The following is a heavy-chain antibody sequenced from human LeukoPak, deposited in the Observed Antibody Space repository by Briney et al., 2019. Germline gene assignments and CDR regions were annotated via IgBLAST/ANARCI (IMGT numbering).Heavy chain of an antibody. CDR1: GGTFSSYT. D-gene: IGHD3-10*01. CDR2: IIPILGIA. J-gene: IGHJ4*02. V-gene: IGHV1-69*02. CDR3: ARARRGSGSYSDY. Sequence: SVKVSCKASGGTFSSYTISWVRQAPGQGLEWMGRIIPILGIANYAQKFQGRVTITADKSTSTAYMELSSRRSEDTAVYYCARARRGSGSYSDYWGQGTLVTVSS.